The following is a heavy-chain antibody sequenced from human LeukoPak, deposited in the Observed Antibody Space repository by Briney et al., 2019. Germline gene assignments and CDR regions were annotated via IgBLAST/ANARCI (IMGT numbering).Heavy chain of an antibody. Sequence: SETLSLTCAVYGGSFSGYYWSWIRQPPGKGLEWIGEINHSGSTNYNPSLKSRVTISVDTSKNQFSLKLSSVTAADTAVYYCAFRKDIVVVPAAITHAFDIWGQGTMVTVSS. V-gene: IGHV4-34*01. CDR1: GGSFSGYY. D-gene: IGHD2-2*02. CDR3: AFRKDIVVVPAAITHAFDI. J-gene: IGHJ3*02. CDR2: INHSGST.